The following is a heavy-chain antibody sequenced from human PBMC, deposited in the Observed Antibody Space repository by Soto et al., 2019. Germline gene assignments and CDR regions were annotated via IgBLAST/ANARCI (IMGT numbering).Heavy chain of an antibody. V-gene: IGHV4-31*11. CDR3: ARDPRGVASTFYYGLDF. CDR2: IHYSGST. CDR1: GDSITSGGFY. Sequence: SETLSLTCAVSGDSITSGGFYWSWIRQHPEKGLEWIGYIHYSGSTYYNPSLKSRVSISMDTSKNQFSLKLTSVTAADTAVYYCARDPRGVASTFYYGLDFWGQGTTVTVSS. J-gene: IGHJ6*02. D-gene: IGHD3-3*01.